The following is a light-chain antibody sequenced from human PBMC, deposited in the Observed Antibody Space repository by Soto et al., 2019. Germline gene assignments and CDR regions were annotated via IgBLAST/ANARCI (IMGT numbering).Light chain of an antibody. V-gene: IGKV3-15*01. CDR3: PQYTDRPRT. Sequence: EIVLTQSPATLSVSPGDRATLSCRASQYIGSTIAWSQQRSGQAPRPLIFDASIRLPTVPARFSASVSGTEVTRTISGLQSEDFAVDCFPQYTDRPRTFGQGTKVEF. CDR1: QYIGST. CDR2: DAS. J-gene: IGKJ1*01.